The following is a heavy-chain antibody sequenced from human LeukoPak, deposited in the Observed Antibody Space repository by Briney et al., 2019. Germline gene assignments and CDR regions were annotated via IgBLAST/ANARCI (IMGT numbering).Heavy chain of an antibody. Sequence: SEILSLTCTVSGGSISSSSYYWGWIRQPPGKGLEWIGSIYYSGNTYYNPSLKSRVTISVDTSKNQFSLKLSSVTAADTAVYYCARGATYYDFWSACYAVPNWFDPWGQGTLVTVSS. V-gene: IGHV4-39*07. CDR1: GGSISSSSYY. CDR3: ARGATYYDFWSACYAVPNWFDP. D-gene: IGHD3-3*01. CDR2: IYYSGNT. J-gene: IGHJ5*02.